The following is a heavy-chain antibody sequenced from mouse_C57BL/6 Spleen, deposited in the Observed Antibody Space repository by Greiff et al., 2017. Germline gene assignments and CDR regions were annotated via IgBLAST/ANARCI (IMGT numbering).Heavy chain of an antibody. D-gene: IGHD1-1*01. CDR3: TRVLTTVVAPKAMDY. Sequence: EVQRVESGEGLVKPGGSLKLSCAASGFTFSSYAMSWVRQTPEKRLEWVAYISSGGDYIYYADTVKGRFTISRDNARNTLYLQMSSLKSEDTAMYYCTRVLTTVVAPKAMDYWGQGTSVTVSS. CDR1: GFTFSSYA. CDR2: ISSGGDYI. J-gene: IGHJ4*01. V-gene: IGHV5-9-1*02.